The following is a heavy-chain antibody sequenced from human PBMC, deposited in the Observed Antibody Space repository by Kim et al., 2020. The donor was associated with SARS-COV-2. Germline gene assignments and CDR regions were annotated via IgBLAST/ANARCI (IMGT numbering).Heavy chain of an antibody. Sequence: SGPTLVNPTQTLTLTCTFSGFSLSTSGVGVGWIRQPPGKALEWLALIYWDDDKRHSPSLKSRLTITKDTSTNPVGLTMTNMDPVDTATYYCAHRQLTTVVTPYFYSWGQGTLVTVSS. D-gene: IGHD4-17*01. CDR1: GFSLSTSGVG. J-gene: IGHJ4*02. V-gene: IGHV2-5*02. CDR2: IYWDDDK. CDR3: AHRQLTTVVTPYFYS.